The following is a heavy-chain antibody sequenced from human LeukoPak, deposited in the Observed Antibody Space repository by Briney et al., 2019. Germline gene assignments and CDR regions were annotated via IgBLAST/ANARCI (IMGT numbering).Heavy chain of an antibody. CDR3: AKTMYYYDSSGYCPFDY. V-gene: IGHV4-34*01. J-gene: IGHJ4*02. Sequence: SETLSLTCAVYGGSFSGYYWSWIRQPPGKGLEWIGEINHSGSTNYNPSLKSRVTISVDTSKNQFSLKLSSVTAADTAVYYCAKTMYYYDSSGYCPFDYWGQGTLVTVSS. CDR2: INHSGST. D-gene: IGHD3-22*01. CDR1: GGSFSGYY.